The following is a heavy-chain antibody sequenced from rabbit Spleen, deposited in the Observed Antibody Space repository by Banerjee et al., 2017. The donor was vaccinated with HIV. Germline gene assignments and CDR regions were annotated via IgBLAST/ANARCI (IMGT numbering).Heavy chain of an antibody. CDR1: GFSFSSNW. V-gene: IGHV1S40*01. CDR2: IDTSNGDT. J-gene: IGHJ4*01. Sequence: QSLEESGGDLVKPGGTLTLTCTVSGFSFSSNWICWVRQAPGKGLEWIACIDTSNGDTDYANWPKGRFTISKASSTTVTLQMTSLTAADTATYFCARDGYSRGWGIILYYFNLWGPGTLVTVS. CDR3: ARDGYSRGWGIILYYFNL. D-gene: IGHD4-1*01.